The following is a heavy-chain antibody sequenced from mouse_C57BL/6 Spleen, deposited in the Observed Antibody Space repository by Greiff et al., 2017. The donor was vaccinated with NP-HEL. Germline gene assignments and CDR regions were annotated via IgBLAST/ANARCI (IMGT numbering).Heavy chain of an antibody. V-gene: IGHV14-4*01. CDR1: GFNIKDDY. CDR3: TSWDWFAY. CDR2: IDPENGDT. J-gene: IGHJ3*01. Sequence: EVQLQQSGAELVRPGASVKLSCTASGFNIKDDYMHWVKQRPEQGLEWIGWIDPENGDTEYASKFQGKATITADTSSNTAYLQLSSLPSEDTAVYYCTSWDWFAYWGQGTLVTVSA. D-gene: IGHD4-1*01.